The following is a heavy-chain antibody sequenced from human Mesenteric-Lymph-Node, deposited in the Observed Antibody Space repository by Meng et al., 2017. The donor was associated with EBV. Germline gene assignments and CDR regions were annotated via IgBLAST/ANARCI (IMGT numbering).Heavy chain of an antibody. Sequence: QVQPVQFGGEGKKPGAPVKVSCKASGGTFSSYAISWVRQAPGQGLEWMGWISTYNDNTKYAQKFQGRVTLTTNTSTTTAYMELTTLTYDDTAVYYCARDLGYSGYDWGYWGQGTLVTVSS. CDR1: GGTFSSYA. D-gene: IGHD5-12*01. J-gene: IGHJ4*02. CDR3: ARDLGYSGYDWGY. CDR2: ISTYNDNT. V-gene: IGHV1-18*01.